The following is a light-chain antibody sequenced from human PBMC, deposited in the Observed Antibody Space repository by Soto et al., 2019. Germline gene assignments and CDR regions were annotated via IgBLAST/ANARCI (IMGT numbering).Light chain of an antibody. J-gene: IGKJ4*01. V-gene: IGKV3-11*01. CDR1: QTVSSS. CDR3: QPYNNWPLT. CDR2: EVS. Sequence: EIVLTQSPATLSLSPGERATLSCRASQTVSSSLAWYQQKPGQAPRLLIYEVSNRATGIPARFSGSGSGADFTLTISSLEPGDFALYYCQPYNNWPLTFGGGTKVDIK.